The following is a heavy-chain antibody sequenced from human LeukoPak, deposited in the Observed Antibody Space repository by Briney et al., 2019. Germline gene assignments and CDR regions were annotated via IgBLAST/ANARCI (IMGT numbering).Heavy chain of an antibody. D-gene: IGHD3-16*02. V-gene: IGHV1-2*02. CDR2: INPNSSGT. Sequence: GASVKVSCKASGYTFTGYYMHWVRQAPGQGLEWMGWINPNSSGTNYAQKFHGRVTMTRDTSISTAYMELSRLRSDDTAVYYCARGEITSGGVIVVFDYWGQGTLVTVSS. J-gene: IGHJ4*02. CDR3: ARGEITSGGVIVVFDY. CDR1: GYTFTGYY.